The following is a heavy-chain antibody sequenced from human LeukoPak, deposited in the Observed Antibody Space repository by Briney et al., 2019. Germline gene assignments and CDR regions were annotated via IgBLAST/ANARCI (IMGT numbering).Heavy chain of an antibody. J-gene: IGHJ5*02. CDR3: ARDRIHYYGSGSYPNWFDP. D-gene: IGHD3-10*01. CDR1: GYTFTSYY. V-gene: IGHV1-46*01. CDR2: INPSGGST. Sequence: ASVKVSCKASGYTFTSYYMHWVRQAPGQGLEWMGIINPSGGSTSYAQKFQGRVTMTRDMSTSTVYMELSSLRSEDTAVYYCARDRIHYYGSGSYPNWFDPWGQGTLVTVSS.